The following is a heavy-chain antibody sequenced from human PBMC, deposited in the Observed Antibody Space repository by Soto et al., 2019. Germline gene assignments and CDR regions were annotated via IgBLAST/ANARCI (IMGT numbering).Heavy chain of an antibody. Sequence: QLQLQESGPGLVKPSETLSLTCTVSGGSISDDTNYWGWLRQPPGKGLEWVGSIYYSGTSSYNPSLTYRVTMYGVTSKKQVSLRLGSVTAADTAVYYCARLQCHSPNCVLLDPWGQGTLVIVSS. CDR2: IYYSGTS. CDR3: ARLQCHSPNCVLLDP. V-gene: IGHV4-39*01. D-gene: IGHD1-1*01. CDR1: GGSISDDTNY. J-gene: IGHJ5*02.